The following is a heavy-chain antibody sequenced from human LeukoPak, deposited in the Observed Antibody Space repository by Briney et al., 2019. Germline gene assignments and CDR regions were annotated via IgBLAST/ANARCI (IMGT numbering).Heavy chain of an antibody. CDR1: GFTFSSYA. D-gene: IGHD2-2*02. Sequence: GRSLRLSCAASGFTFSSYAMHWVRQAPGKGLEWVAVISYDGSNKYYADSVKGRFTISRDNSKNTLYLQMNSLRAEDTAVYYCARDPGYQLLYAFDYWGQGTLVTVSS. J-gene: IGHJ4*02. CDR2: ISYDGSNK. CDR3: ARDPGYQLLYAFDY. V-gene: IGHV3-30*04.